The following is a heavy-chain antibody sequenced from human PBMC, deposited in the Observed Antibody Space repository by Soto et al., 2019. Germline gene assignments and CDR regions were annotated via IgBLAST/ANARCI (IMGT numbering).Heavy chain of an antibody. CDR2: TPYDGVNK. V-gene: IGHV3-30*04. CDR3: ARGMGATRYGASDF. CDR1: GFTFNNYA. D-gene: IGHD1-26*01. Sequence: GGSLRLSCAASGFTFNNYAMHWVRQSPGKGLEWVALTPYDGVNKYYADSVKGRFTISRDNSKNTLYLQMDGLRPEDTAVYYCARGMGATRYGASDFWGQGTLVTVSS. J-gene: IGHJ3*01.